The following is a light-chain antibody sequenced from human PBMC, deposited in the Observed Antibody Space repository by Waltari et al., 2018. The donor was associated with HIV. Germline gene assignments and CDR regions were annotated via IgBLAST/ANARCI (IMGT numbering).Light chain of an antibody. CDR3: GSYTATNSMM. Sequence: QSALTQPAYVSGSPGQSLPISCTGPTSDADSFDYFSWYQQHPGKVPTLIIYEVSFRASGVSNRFSASKSGNTTSLTISGLQAEDEAVYYCGSYTATNSMMFGGGTKLTVL. CDR1: TSDADSFDY. J-gene: IGLJ3*02. CDR2: EVS. V-gene: IGLV2-14*01.